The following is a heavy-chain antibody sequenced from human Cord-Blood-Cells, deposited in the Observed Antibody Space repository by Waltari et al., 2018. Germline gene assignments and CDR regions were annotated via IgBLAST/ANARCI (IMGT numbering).Heavy chain of an antibody. D-gene: IGHD2-2*01. Sequence: QVQLVQSGAEVKKPGSSVKVSCKASGGTFSSYAISWVRQAPGQGLEWMGGISPIFGTANYAQKFQGRVTITADESTSTAYMELSSLRSEDTAVYYCARAQVVVVPAAIFHYYYGMDVWGQGTTVTVSS. V-gene: IGHV1-69*12. CDR3: ARAQVVVVPAAIFHYYYGMDV. CDR2: ISPIFGTA. J-gene: IGHJ6*02. CDR1: GGTFSSYA.